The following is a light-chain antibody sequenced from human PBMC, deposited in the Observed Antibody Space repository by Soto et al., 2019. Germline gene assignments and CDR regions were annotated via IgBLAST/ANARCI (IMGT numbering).Light chain of an antibody. Sequence: QSALTQPRSVSGSPRQSVTISCTGTSSDVGGYNYVSWYQQHPGKAPKLMIYDVSKRPSGVPDRFSGSKSGNTASLIISGLQAEDEADYYCCSYAGSYTSFGGGTKLTVL. CDR1: SSDVGGYNY. CDR3: CSYAGSYTS. J-gene: IGLJ2*01. V-gene: IGLV2-11*01. CDR2: DVS.